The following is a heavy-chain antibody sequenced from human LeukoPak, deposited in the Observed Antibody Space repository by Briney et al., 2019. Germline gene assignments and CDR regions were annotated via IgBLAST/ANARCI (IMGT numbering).Heavy chain of an antibody. CDR3: AKDRIPTIWNWFDP. V-gene: IGHV3-23*01. Sequence: GGSLRLSCAAPGFTFSSYAMSWVRQAPGKGLEWVSAISGSGGSTYYADSVKGRFTISRDNSKNTLYLQMNSLRAEDTAVYYCAKDRIPTIWNWFDPWGQGTLVTVSS. CDR2: ISGSGGST. CDR1: GFTFSSYA. D-gene: IGHD5-12*01. J-gene: IGHJ5*02.